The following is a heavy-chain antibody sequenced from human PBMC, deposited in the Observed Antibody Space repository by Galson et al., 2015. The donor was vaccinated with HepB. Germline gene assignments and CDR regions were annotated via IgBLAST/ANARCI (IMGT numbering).Heavy chain of an antibody. V-gene: IGHV3-30*04. D-gene: IGHD2-15*01. CDR2: ILYDGNIK. J-gene: IGHJ4*02. Sequence: SLRLSCAASGFIVSDYTMHWVRQAPGKGLEWVAFILYDGNIKYYGESVKGRFTISRDNSKNTLYLQMDSLRAEDTAVYYCASYCSGGSCLPYFDYWGQGTLVTVSS. CDR3: ASYCSGGSCLPYFDY. CDR1: GFIVSDYT.